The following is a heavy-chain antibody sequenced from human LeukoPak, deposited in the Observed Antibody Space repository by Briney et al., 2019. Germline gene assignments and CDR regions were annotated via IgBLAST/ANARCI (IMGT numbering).Heavy chain of an antibody. V-gene: IGHV4-59*01. Sequence: SETLSLTCTVSGGSISSYYWSWIRQPPGKGLEWIGYIYYSGSANYNPSLKSRVTISVDTSKNQFSLKLSSVTAADTAVYYCARVNVVMGAFDIWGQGTMVTVSS. CDR3: ARVNVVMGAFDI. CDR1: GGSISSYY. J-gene: IGHJ3*02. CDR2: IYYSGSA. D-gene: IGHD2-21*01.